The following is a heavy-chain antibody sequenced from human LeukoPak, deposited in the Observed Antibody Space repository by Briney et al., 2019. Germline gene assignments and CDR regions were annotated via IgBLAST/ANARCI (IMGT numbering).Heavy chain of an antibody. V-gene: IGHV5-10-1*01. D-gene: IGHD2-15*01. CDR1: GYSFTSYW. Sequence: RGESLKISCKGSGYSFTSYWISWVRQMPGKGLEWMGRIDPSDSYTNYSPSFQGHVTISADKSISTAYLQWSSLKASDTATYYCARRAYCSGGSCYSGMGFDYWGQGTLVTVSS. J-gene: IGHJ4*02. CDR2: IDPSDSYT. CDR3: ARRAYCSGGSCYSGMGFDY.